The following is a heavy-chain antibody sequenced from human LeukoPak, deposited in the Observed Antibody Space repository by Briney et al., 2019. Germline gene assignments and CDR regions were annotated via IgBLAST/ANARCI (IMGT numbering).Heavy chain of an antibody. CDR3: AGHTAMAIYYYYGMDV. J-gene: IGHJ6*02. CDR1: GGSISSGSYY. CDR2: IYTSGST. Sequence: SETLSLTCTVSGGSISSGSYYWSWIRQPAGKGLEWIGRIYTSGSTNYNPSLKSRVTISVDTSKNQFSLKLSSVTAADTAMYYCAGHTAMAIYYYYGMDVWGQGTTVTVSS. V-gene: IGHV4-61*02. D-gene: IGHD5-18*01.